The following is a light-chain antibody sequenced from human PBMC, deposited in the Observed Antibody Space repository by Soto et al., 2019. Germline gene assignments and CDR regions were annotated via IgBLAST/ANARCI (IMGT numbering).Light chain of an antibody. J-gene: IGLJ2*01. CDR3: SSYTTSSTLV. CDR2: DVS. Sequence: QSALTQPASVSGSPGQSIAISCTGTSSDVGAYNYVSWYQQYPGKAPKLLIYDVSGRPSGVSNRFSGSKSANTASLTISGLQPEDEAGYYCSSYTTSSTLVFGGGTKLTV. V-gene: IGLV2-14*01. CDR1: SSDVGAYNY.